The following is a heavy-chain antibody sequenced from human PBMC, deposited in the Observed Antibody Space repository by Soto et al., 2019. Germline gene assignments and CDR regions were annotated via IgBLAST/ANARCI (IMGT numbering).Heavy chain of an antibody. CDR2: LNPNGGNT. CDR3: ARGPGYCSTGTCYNSWFDP. J-gene: IGHJ5*02. CDR1: DTGSTNNI. V-gene: IGHV1-8*01. D-gene: IGHD2-15*01. Sequence: QVQLVQSGAEVKKPGPSVRVSSKPLDTGSTNNIITWGRQAPGQGLGGLGWLNPNGGNTAYAQRFQGRVSMTRNTSITTAYMELSSLTSEDTAVYYCARGPGYCSTGTCYNSWFDPWGQGTLVTVSS.